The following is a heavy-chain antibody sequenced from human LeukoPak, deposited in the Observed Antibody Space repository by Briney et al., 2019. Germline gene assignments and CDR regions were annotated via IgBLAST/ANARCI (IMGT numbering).Heavy chain of an antibody. V-gene: IGHV3-23*01. CDR2: ISGSGGST. D-gene: IGHD3-22*01. CDR1: GFTFSSCA. Sequence: PGGSLRLSCAAPGFTFSSCAMSWVRQAPGKGLEWVSAISGSGGSTYYADSVKGRFTISRDNSKNTLYLQMNSLRAEDTAVYYCAKEITMIVVVTPDAFDIWGQGTMVTVSS. CDR3: AKEITMIVVVTPDAFDI. J-gene: IGHJ3*02.